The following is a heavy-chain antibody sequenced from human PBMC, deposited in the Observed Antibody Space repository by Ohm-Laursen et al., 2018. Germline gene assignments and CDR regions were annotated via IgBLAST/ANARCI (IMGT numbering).Heavy chain of an antibody. CDR2: IIPILGIA. Sequence: GASVKVSCKASGGTFSSYAISWVRQAPGQGLEWMGRIIPILGIANYAQKFQGRVTITADKSTSTAYMELSSLRSEDTAVYYCARDATLLIVATMSTPFDIWGQGTMVTVSS. J-gene: IGHJ3*02. CDR3: ARDATLLIVATMSTPFDI. D-gene: IGHD5-12*01. V-gene: IGHV1-69*04. CDR1: GGTFSSYA.